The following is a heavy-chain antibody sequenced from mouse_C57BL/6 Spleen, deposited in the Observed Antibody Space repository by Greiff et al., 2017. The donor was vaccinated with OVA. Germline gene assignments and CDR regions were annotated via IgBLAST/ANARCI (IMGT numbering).Heavy chain of an antibody. V-gene: IGHV1-81*01. CDR1: GYTFTSYG. D-gene: IGHD2-3*01. J-gene: IGHJ3*01. CDR2: IYPRSGNT. Sequence: QVHVKQSGAELARPGASVKLSCKASGYTFTSYGISWVKQRTGQGLEWIGEIYPRSGNTYYNEKFKGKATLTADKSSSTAYMELRSLTSEDSAVYFCARRGYDGYYPFAYWGQGTLVTVSA. CDR3: ARRGYDGYYPFAY.